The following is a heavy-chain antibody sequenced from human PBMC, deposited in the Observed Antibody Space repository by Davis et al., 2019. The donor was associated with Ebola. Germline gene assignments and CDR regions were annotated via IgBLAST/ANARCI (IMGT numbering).Heavy chain of an antibody. J-gene: IGHJ4*02. CDR3: ARDKGGAGDL. CDR2: INHSGST. D-gene: IGHD2-21*01. V-gene: IGHV4-34*01. Sequence: SETLSLTCAVYGGSFSGYSWTWIRQPPGKGLEWIGEINHSGSTNYNPSLKSRATISADKSKNQFSLKLTSVTAADTAVYYCARDKGGAGDLWGPGLLVTVSS. CDR1: GGSFSGYS.